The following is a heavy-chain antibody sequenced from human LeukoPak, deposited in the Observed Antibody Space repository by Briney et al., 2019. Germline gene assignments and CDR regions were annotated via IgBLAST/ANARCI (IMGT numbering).Heavy chain of an antibody. J-gene: IGHJ5*02. D-gene: IGHD2-2*01. Sequence: WVRQAPGKGLEWIGSIYYSGSTYYNPSLKSRVTISVDTSKKQFALKVSSVTATDTAMYFCARQGSSTWFDPWGQGTLVTVSS. V-gene: IGHV4-39*01. CDR2: IYYSGST. CDR3: ARQGSSTWFDP.